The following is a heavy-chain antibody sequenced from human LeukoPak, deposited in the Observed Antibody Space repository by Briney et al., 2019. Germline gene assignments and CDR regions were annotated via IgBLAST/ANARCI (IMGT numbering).Heavy chain of an antibody. Sequence: PGESLKISCTGSGYSFTSYWIGWVRQMPGKGLEWMGIIYPGDSNTRYSPSFQGQVTISADKSISTSHLQWSSLKASDTATYYCARQPHNRYGMDVWGQGTTVTVSS. J-gene: IGHJ6*02. CDR2: IYPGDSNT. V-gene: IGHV5-51*01. CDR1: GYSFTSYW. D-gene: IGHD5-24*01. CDR3: ARQPHNRYGMDV.